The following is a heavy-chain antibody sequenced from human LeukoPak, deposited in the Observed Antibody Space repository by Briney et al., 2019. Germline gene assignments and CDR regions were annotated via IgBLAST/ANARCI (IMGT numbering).Heavy chain of an antibody. CDR2: IYYSGST. Sequence: SETLFLTCTVSGGSISNYYWGWLRQPPGEGLEWIGSIYYSGSTYYNPSLKSRVTISVDTSKNQFSLKLSSVTAADTAVYYCARSEDGRFDYWGQGTLVTVSS. V-gene: IGHV4-39*07. CDR3: ARSEDGRFDY. CDR1: GGSISNYY. J-gene: IGHJ4*02.